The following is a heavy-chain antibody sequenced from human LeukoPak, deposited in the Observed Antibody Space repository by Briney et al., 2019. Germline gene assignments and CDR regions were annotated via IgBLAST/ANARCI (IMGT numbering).Heavy chain of an antibody. J-gene: IGHJ6*02. CDR1: GYSFTTYW. Sequence: GESLKISCQGSGYSFTTYWIGWVRQMPGKGLEWMGIIYPGDSDTRYSPSFQGQVTISADKSISTAYLQWSSLKASDTAMYYCARRGSGSDYYYYGMDVWGQGTTVTVSS. CDR3: ARRGSGSDYYYYGMDV. CDR2: IYPGDSDT. D-gene: IGHD3-10*01. V-gene: IGHV5-51*01.